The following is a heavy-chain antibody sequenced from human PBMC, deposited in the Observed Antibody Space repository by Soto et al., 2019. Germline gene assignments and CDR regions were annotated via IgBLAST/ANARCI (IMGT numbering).Heavy chain of an antibody. CDR2: VYHSGST. D-gene: IGHD4-4*01. Sequence: SETLSLTCSVSGGSMRNYYWNWSRQPPGRGLEWIGYVYHSGSTNYNPSLKSRVSMSVDVSRNHFSLTLHSVTAADTAVYFCTSSYSNYSSPDYWGQGTLVTVSS. J-gene: IGHJ4*02. CDR1: GGSMRNYY. CDR3: TSSYSNYSSPDY. V-gene: IGHV4-59*01.